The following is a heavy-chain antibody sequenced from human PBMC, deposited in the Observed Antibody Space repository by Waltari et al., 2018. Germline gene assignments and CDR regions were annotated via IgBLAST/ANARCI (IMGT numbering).Heavy chain of an antibody. Sequence: QLQLQESGPGLVKPSGTLSLTCAVSGDSMSSTDWWSWVRQSPGKGLEWIGQVQRSGRTNYNPSFASRVTISIDTSTNHFSLKVTSATAADTAVYFCARDRGRGIYLDSWGQGTLVT. CDR2: VQRSGRT. D-gene: IGHD1-1*01. V-gene: IGHV4-4*02. CDR1: GDSMSSTDW. J-gene: IGHJ4*02. CDR3: ARDRGRGIYLDS.